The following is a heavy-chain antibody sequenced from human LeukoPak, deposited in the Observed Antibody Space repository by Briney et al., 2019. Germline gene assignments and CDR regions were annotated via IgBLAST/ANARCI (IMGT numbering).Heavy chain of an antibody. CDR1: GASIRSHY. V-gene: IGHV4-59*08. CDR3: ARRRWAAAGTLRWFDP. J-gene: IGHJ5*02. CDR2: IYYSGST. D-gene: IGHD6-13*01. Sequence: PSETLSLTCTVSGASIRSHYWSWIRQPPGKGLEWIGYIYYSGSTYYNPSLKSRVTISVDASNNQFSLKLSSVTAADTAVYYCARRRWAAAGTLRWFDPWGQGTLVTVSS.